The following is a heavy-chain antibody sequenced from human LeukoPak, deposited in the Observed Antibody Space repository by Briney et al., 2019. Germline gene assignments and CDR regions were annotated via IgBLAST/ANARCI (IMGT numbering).Heavy chain of an antibody. D-gene: IGHD3-22*01. V-gene: IGHV4-59*08. CDR2: IYYSGST. J-gene: IGHJ4*02. Sequence: SETLSLTCTVSGDSISNYYGSWIRQPPGKGLEWIGHIYYSGSTNYNPSLKSRVTISVDTSKNQFSLRLSSVTAADTAVYYCVRGRYYHDSTGFLYWGQGTRVTVSS. CDR3: VRGRYYHDSTGFLY. CDR1: GDSISNYY.